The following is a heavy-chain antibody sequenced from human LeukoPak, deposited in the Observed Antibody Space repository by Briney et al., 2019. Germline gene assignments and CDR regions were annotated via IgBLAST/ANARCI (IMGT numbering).Heavy chain of an antibody. Sequence: ASVKVSCKASGYTFTGYYMHWVRQAPGQGLEWMGWINPNSGGTNYARKFQGRVTMTRDTSISTAYMELSRLRSDDTAVYYCARDRRYYDSSGYHDYDLGFDYWGQGTLVTVSS. D-gene: IGHD3-22*01. CDR3: ARDRRYYDSSGYHDYDLGFDY. CDR2: INPNSGGT. V-gene: IGHV1-2*02. CDR1: GYTFTGYY. J-gene: IGHJ4*02.